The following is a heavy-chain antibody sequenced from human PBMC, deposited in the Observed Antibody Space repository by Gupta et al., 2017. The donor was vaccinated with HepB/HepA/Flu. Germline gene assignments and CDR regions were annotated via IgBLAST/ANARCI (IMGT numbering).Heavy chain of an antibody. CDR1: GFTFRKYG. CDR2: IMSGGTKT. CDR3: ARDGPHYDIDV. V-gene: IGHV3-33*01. Sequence: QVQLVESGGGVVRPGRSLRLSCVASGFTFRKYGMHWVRRAPGKGLEWVAFIMSGGTKTYYADAVKGRLTISRDDSKRTIYLQMNSLTAEDTAVYYCARDGPHYDIDVGGPGTTVTVYS. J-gene: IGHJ6*02.